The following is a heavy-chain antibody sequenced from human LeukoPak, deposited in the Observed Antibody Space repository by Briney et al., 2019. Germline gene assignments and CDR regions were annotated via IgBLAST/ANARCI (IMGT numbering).Heavy chain of an antibody. CDR1: GFTFRDYG. D-gene: IGHD3-10*01. V-gene: IGHV3-30*02. Sequence: GGSLRLSCVASGFTFRDYGIHWVRQAPDKGLEWVAFIEHDGNDAYYPDSVRGRFSLSRDDSKAAVSLQMNWLRAEGTAVYYCAIGTYYYGSGSYVWGQGTLVTVSS. CDR3: AIGTYYYGSGSYV. J-gene: IGHJ4*02. CDR2: IEHDGNDA.